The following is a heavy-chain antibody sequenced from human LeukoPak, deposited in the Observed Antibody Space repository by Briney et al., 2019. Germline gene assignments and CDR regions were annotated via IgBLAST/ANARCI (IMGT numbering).Heavy chain of an antibody. D-gene: IGHD4-17*01. CDR3: ARVVYYGDLLIYFDY. CDR1: GYTFTSYG. V-gene: IGHV1-18*01. J-gene: IGHJ4*02. CDR2: ISAYNGNT. Sequence: PVASVKVSCKASGYTFTSYGISWVRQAPGQGLEWMGWISAYNGNTNYAQKLQGRVTMTTDTSTSTAYMELRSLRSDDTAVYYCARVVYYGDLLIYFDYWGQGTLVTVSS.